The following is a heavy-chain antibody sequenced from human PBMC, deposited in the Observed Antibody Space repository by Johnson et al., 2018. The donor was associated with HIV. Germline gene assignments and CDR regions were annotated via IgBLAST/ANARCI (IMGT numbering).Heavy chain of an antibody. D-gene: IGHD2-2*01. J-gene: IGHJ3*02. CDR3: AREGFVVLPAAMRLFAFDI. V-gene: IGHV3-7*01. CDR2: IKQDGSEK. CDR1: GFTFSSYW. Sequence: VQLVESGGDVVRPGGSLRLSCAASGFTFSSYWMSWVRQAPGKGLEWVANIKQDGSEKYYADSVKGRFTISRANPNNSLYLQMNSLRAEDTAVYYCAREGFVVLPAAMRLFAFDIWGQGTMVTVSS.